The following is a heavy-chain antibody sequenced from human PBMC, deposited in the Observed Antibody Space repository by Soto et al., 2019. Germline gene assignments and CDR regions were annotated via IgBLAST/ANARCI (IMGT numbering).Heavy chain of an antibody. D-gene: IGHD6-19*01. CDR1: GGTFSSYT. Sequence: QVQLVQSGAEVKKPGSSVKVSCKASGGTFSSYTISWVRQAPGQGLEWMGRIIPILGIANHAQKFQGRVTITADKSTSTAYMELSSLRSEDTAVYYCARDKQDSSGWYNNYWGQGTLVTVSS. J-gene: IGHJ4*02. CDR2: IIPILGIA. CDR3: ARDKQDSSGWYNNY. V-gene: IGHV1-69*08.